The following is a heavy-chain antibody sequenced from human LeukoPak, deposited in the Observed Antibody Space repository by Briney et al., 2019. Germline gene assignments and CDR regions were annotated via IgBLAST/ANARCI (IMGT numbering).Heavy chain of an antibody. J-gene: IGHJ3*02. Sequence: SQTLSLTCAISGDSVSANGAAWDWIRQSPSRGLEWLGRTYYRSKWYNDYAVSVKSRITINPDTSKNQFSLQLNSVTPEDTAVYYCARVPYYDFQADAFDIWGQGTMVTVSS. CDR3: ARVPYYDFQADAFDI. CDR1: GDSVSANGAA. D-gene: IGHD3-3*01. V-gene: IGHV6-1*01. CDR2: TYYRSKWYN.